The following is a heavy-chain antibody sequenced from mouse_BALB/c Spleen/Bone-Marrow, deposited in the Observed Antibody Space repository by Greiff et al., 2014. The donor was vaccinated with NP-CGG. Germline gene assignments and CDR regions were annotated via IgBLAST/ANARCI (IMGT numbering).Heavy chain of an antibody. J-gene: IGHJ1*01. Sequence: LVESGSVLVRPGASVKLSCKASGYTFTSSWMHWAKQRPGQGLEWIGDIHPNSGNTNYNEKFRGKATLTVDTSSNTAYVDLSSLTSGDSAVYYCARSYRFWYFDVWGAGTTVTVSS. CDR3: ARSYRFWYFDV. D-gene: IGHD2-14*01. CDR1: GYTFTSSW. V-gene: IGHV1S130*01. CDR2: IHPNSGNT.